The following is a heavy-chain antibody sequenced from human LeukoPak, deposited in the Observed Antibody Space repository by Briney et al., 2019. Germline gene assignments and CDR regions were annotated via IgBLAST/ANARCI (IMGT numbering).Heavy chain of an antibody. J-gene: IGHJ4*02. Sequence: GASVKVSCKASGYTFTSYYMHWVRQAPGQGLEWMGWINPNSGGTNYAQKFQGRVTMTRDTSISTAYMEMSRLRSDDTAVYYCVRGTREGYSYGRYYFDYWGQGILVTVSS. CDR1: GYTFTSYY. V-gene: IGHV1-2*02. CDR3: VRGTREGYSYGRYYFDY. CDR2: INPNSGGT. D-gene: IGHD5-18*01.